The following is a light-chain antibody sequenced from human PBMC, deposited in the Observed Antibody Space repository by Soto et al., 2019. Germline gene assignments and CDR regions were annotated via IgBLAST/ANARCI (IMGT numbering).Light chain of an antibody. V-gene: IGKV1-33*01. J-gene: IGKJ4*01. Sequence: DIHMTQSPPSLSASVGGSVTITCQATHDIRNYLNWYQQKPGKAPTLLIYDASKLGPGVPSRFSGSGSGTHFTLTISSMQPDDTATYYCKHYDGLLLTFGGGTKVEL. CDR3: KHYDGLLLT. CDR2: DAS. CDR1: HDIRNY.